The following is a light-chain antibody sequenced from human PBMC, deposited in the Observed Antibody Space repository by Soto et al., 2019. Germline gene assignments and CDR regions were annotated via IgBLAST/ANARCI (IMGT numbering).Light chain of an antibody. CDR3: QQYNDWPRT. CDR1: QGISNW. V-gene: IGKV1-12*01. Sequence: EIPMTPSPSFLSASVGDRVTLTCRAIQGISNWLVWYQQKPGKAPKLLIYATSNLQGGVPSRFSGSGSGTEFTLTISSLQSEDFAVYYCQQYNDWPRTFGQGTKVDI. CDR2: ATS. J-gene: IGKJ1*01.